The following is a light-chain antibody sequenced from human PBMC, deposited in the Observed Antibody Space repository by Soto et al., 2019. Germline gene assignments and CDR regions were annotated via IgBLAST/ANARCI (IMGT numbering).Light chain of an antibody. V-gene: IGKV3-20*01. J-gene: IGKJ2*01. CDR1: QSVRSNY. Sequence: EIVLTQSPGTLSLSPGERATLSCRASQSVRSNYLAWYQQKLGQAPRLLIYGAALRATGIPDKFSGSRSGTDFTLTISRLEPEEFAVYYCQHYGSSLYTFGQGTKLEIK. CDR2: GAA. CDR3: QHYGSSLYT.